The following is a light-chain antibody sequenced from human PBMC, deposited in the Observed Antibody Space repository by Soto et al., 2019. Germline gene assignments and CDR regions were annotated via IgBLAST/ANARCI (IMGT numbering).Light chain of an antibody. V-gene: IGKV3-11*01. Sequence: VLTQSPATLSLSPGERATLSCRASQSVSKYVAWYQQKPGQAPRLLIFDASNRATGIPARFSGSGSGTDFTLTISSLEPEDFAVYYCQQRNNWTFGQGTKVEIK. CDR3: QQRNNWT. CDR1: QSVSKY. CDR2: DAS. J-gene: IGKJ1*01.